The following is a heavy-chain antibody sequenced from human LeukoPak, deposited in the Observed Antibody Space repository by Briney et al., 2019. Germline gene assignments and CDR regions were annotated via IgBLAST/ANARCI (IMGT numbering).Heavy chain of an antibody. Sequence: ASVKVSCKASGYTFTSYGISWVRQAPGQGLEWMGWISAYNGNTNYAQKLHGRVTMTTDPSPSTAYMEVRSLRSDDTAVYYCARGGSSSGFFDYWGQGTLVTVSS. V-gene: IGHV1-18*01. J-gene: IGHJ4*02. CDR1: GYTFTSYG. CDR3: ARGGSSSGFFDY. CDR2: ISAYNGNT. D-gene: IGHD6-6*01.